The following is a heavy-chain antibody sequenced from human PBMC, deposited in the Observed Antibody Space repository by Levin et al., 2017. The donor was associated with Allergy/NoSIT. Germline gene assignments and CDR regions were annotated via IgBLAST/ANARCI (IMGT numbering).Heavy chain of an antibody. V-gene: IGHV4-34*01. D-gene: IGHD3-10*01. Sequence: SQTLSLTCAVYGGSFSGYYWSWIRQPPGKGLEWIGEINHSGSTNYNPSLKSRVTISVDTSKNQFSLKLSSVTAADTAVYYCARGAYYYGSGRRTNKPYFDYWGQGTLVTVSS. CDR3: ARGAYYYGSGRRTNKPYFDY. J-gene: IGHJ4*02. CDR1: GGSFSGYY. CDR2: INHSGST.